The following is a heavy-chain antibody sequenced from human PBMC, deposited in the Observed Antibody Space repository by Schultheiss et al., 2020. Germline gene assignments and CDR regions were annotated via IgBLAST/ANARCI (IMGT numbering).Heavy chain of an antibody. CDR3: AHSHTLWPLDY. CDR2: IFSNDEK. D-gene: IGHD3-10*01. J-gene: IGHJ4*02. Sequence: SGPTLVKPTQTHTLTCTFSGFSLSTSGVGVGWIRQPPGKALEWLAHIFSNDEKSYSTSLKSRLTISKDTSKNQVVLTMTNMDPVDTATYYCAHSHTLWPLDYWGQGALVTVSS. CDR1: GFSLSTSGVG. V-gene: IGHV2-5*01.